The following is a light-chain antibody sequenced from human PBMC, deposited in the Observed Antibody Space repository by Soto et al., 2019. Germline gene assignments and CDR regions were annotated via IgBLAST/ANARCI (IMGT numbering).Light chain of an antibody. J-gene: IGKJ2*01. V-gene: IGKV3-20*01. CDR3: QQYGSSPRYT. Sequence: EIVLTQSPGTLSLSPGERATLSCRASQSVSSSYLAWYQQKPGQAPRLLIYGASSRATGIPDRFSGSGSGTDFNLTISRLEPEYFAVYYCQQYGSSPRYTFGQGTKLEIK. CDR1: QSVSSSY. CDR2: GAS.